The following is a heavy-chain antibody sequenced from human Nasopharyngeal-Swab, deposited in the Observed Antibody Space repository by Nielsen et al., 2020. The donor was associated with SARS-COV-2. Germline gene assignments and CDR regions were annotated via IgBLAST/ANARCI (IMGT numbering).Heavy chain of an antibody. D-gene: IGHD6-19*01. CDR3: ARDPTLAVETETTYYYYGMDV. J-gene: IGHJ6*02. CDR1: GYTFTSYY. CDR2: INPSGGST. V-gene: IGHV1-46*01. Sequence: ASVNVSCKASGYTFTSYYMHWVRQAPGQGLDWTGIINPSGGSTSYAQKFQGRVTMTRDTSTSTVYMELSSLRSEDTAVYYCARDPTLAVETETTYYYYGMDVWGQGTTVTVSS.